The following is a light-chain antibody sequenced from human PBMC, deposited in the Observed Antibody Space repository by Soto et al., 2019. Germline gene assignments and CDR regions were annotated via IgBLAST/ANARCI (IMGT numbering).Light chain of an antibody. V-gene: IGKV1-5*01. J-gene: IGKJ3*01. CDR1: QSISSW. Sequence: DIQMTQSPSTLSASVGDRVTITCRASQSISSWLAWYQQKPGKAPKLLIYDASSLESGVPSRFSGSGSGTEFTLTISSLPPDDFATYYCQQYNSYSPITFGPGTKVDIK. CDR3: QQYNSYSPIT. CDR2: DAS.